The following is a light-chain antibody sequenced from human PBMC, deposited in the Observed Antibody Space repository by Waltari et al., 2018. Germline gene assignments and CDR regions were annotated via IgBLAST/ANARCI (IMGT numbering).Light chain of an antibody. CDR2: EVT. CDR3: CSYAGLGTYV. J-gene: IGLJ1*01. V-gene: IGLV2-23*02. Sequence: QSGLTQPASVSGSPGQSITISCTGTSSDGGNYNLVSWYQQYPGKAPKLMVYEVTRRSSGVSDRFSGSKSGNTASLTISGLQPDDEADYYCCSYAGLGTYVFRSGTKVTVL. CDR1: SSDGGNYNL.